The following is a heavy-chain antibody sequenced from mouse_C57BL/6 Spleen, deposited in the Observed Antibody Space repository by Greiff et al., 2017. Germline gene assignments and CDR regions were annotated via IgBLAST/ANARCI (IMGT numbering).Heavy chain of an antibody. D-gene: IGHD1-1*01. Sequence: VQLQQPGAELVRPGSSVKLSCKASGYTFTSYWMHWVKQRPIQGLEWIGNIDPSDSETHYNQKFKDKATLTVDKSSSTAYMQLSSLTSEDSAVYYCARFGSSDGYIEVWGTGTTVTVSS. CDR2: IDPSDSET. CDR3: ARFGSSDGYIEV. V-gene: IGHV1-52*01. CDR1: GYTFTSYW. J-gene: IGHJ1*03.